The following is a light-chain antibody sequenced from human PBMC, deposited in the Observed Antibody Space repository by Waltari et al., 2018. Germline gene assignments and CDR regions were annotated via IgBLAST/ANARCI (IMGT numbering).Light chain of an antibody. CDR1: NLEQKY. CDR2: RDV. Sequence: SYEVTQPPSVSVSPGQTAFITCSGHNLEQKYVYWYQQKTGQPPLLVLYRDVKRPSGIPERFSGSNSGNAATLTISGTQTTDEAAYFCQTWDRSSVVFGGGTKLSVL. CDR3: QTWDRSSVV. V-gene: IGLV3-1*01. J-gene: IGLJ3*02.